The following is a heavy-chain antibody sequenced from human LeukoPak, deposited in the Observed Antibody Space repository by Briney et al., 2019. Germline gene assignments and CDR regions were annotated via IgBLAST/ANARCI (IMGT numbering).Heavy chain of an antibody. CDR3: ARGTRYSDNKGFDY. D-gene: IGHD5-12*01. CDR2: T. Sequence: TGYAQKFQGRVTMTRDMSTSTVYMELTSLRSDDTAVYYCARGTRYSDNKGFDYWGQGTLVTVSS. J-gene: IGHJ4*02. V-gene: IGHV1-46*01.